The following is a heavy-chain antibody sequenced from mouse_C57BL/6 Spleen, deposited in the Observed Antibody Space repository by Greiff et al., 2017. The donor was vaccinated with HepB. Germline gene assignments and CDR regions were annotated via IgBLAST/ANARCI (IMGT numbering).Heavy chain of an antibody. CDR1: GFTFSSYA. Sequence: EVKLMESGEGLVKPGGSLKLSCAASGFTFSSYAMSWVRQTPEKRLEWVAYISSGGDYIYYADTVKGRFTISRDNARNTLYLQMSSLKSEDTAMYYCTRGEPRYWYFDVWGTGTTVTVSS. CDR2: ISSGGDYI. V-gene: IGHV5-9-1*02. CDR3: TRGEPRYWYFDV. J-gene: IGHJ1*03.